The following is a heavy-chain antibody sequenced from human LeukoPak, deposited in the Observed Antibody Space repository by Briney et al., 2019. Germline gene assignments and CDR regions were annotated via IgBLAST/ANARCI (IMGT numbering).Heavy chain of an antibody. CDR3: AKVQRGTAANFDY. V-gene: IGHV3-9*01. Sequence: GGSLRLSCAASGFTFDDYAMHWVRQAPGKGLEWVSGISWNSGSIGYADSVKGRFTISRDNSKNTLYLQMNSLRAEDTAVYYCAKVQRGTAANFDYWGQGTLVTVSS. CDR1: GFTFDDYA. CDR2: ISWNSGSI. D-gene: IGHD6-13*01. J-gene: IGHJ4*02.